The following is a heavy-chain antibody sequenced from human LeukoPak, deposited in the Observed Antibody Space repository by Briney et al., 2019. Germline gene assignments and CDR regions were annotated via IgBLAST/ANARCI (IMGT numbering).Heavy chain of an antibody. V-gene: IGHV1-69*04. CDR1: GGTFSSYA. J-gene: IGHJ6*02. D-gene: IGHD5-24*01. CDR3: ANVEMATKGYGMDV. Sequence: SVKVSCKASGGTFSSYAISWVRQAPGQGLEWMGRIIPILGIANYAQKFQGRVTITADKSTSTAYMELSRLRSEDTAVYYCANVEMATKGYGMDVWGQGTTVTVSS. CDR2: IIPILGIA.